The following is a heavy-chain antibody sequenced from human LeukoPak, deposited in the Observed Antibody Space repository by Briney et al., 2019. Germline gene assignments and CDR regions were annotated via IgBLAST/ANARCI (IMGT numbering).Heavy chain of an antibody. CDR1: GFTFSNYW. CDR2: VKQDGSEK. CDR3: ATRYFDL. Sequence: GGSLRLSCAAAGFTFSNYWMNWVRQAPGKGLEWVANVKQDGSEKYYVASVKGRFTISRDNAKNSLYLQMNSLRAEDTAVYYCATRYFDLWGRGTLVTVSS. V-gene: IGHV3-7*01. J-gene: IGHJ2*01.